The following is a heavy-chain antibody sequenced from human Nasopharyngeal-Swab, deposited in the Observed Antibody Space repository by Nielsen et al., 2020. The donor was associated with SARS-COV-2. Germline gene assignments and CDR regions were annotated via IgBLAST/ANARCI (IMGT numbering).Heavy chain of an antibody. CDR3: ARGGSGSYSPSDH. J-gene: IGHJ4*02. Sequence: ASVKVSCQASGYRFTSYSMNWVRQAPGQGLEWMGWINTNTANSTYAQGFTRRFVYSLDTSVTTAFLQISGLKAEDTAVYYCARGGSGSYSPSDHWGQGTLVTVSS. CDR2: INTNTANS. D-gene: IGHD3-10*01. CDR1: GYRFTSYS. V-gene: IGHV7-4-1*02.